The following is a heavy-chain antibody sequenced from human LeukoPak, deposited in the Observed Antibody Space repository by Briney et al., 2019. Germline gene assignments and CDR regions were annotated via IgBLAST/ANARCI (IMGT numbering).Heavy chain of an antibody. J-gene: IGHJ1*01. CDR3: AKAHYDILTGYSRPQFFQH. V-gene: IGHV3-23*01. CDR2: ISGSGGST. Sequence: PGGSLRLSCAASGFTFSGSAMHWVRQASGKGLEWVSAISGSGGSTYYADSVKGRFTISRDNSKNTLYLQMNSLRAEDTAVYYCAKAHYDILTGYSRPQFFQHWGQGTLVTVSS. D-gene: IGHD3-9*01. CDR1: GFTFSGSA.